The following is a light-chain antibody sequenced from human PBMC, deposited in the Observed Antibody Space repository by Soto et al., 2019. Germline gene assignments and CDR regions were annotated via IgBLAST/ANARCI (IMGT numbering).Light chain of an antibody. CDR2: DAS. Sequence: EIVMTQSPATLSVSPGERATLSCRASQSVSSNLAWYQQKPGQAPRLLIYDASTRATGTTTRFSGSGSGTEFTLTISSLQSEDFAVYYCQQYNKWPPWTFGQGTKVEIK. J-gene: IGKJ1*01. V-gene: IGKV3-15*01. CDR1: QSVSSN. CDR3: QQYNKWPPWT.